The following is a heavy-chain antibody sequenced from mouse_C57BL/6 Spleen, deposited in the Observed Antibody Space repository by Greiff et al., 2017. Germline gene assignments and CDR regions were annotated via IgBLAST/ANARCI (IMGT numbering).Heavy chain of an antibody. CDR3: AREGEGVDY. CDR1: GYTFPSYW. V-gene: IGHV1-52*01. CDR2: IDPSDSET. D-gene: IGHD2-13*01. J-gene: IGHJ2*01. Sequence: QVPLQQPGAELVRPGSSVQLSCKASGYTFPSYWLPWVKQRPIQGLEWIGNIDPSDSETHYNQKFKDTATLTVDKSSSTAYMQRSSLTSEDSEVDYGAREGEGVDYWGQGTTLTGSA.